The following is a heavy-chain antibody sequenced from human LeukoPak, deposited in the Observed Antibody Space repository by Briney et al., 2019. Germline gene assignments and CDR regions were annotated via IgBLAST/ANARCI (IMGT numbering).Heavy chain of an antibody. J-gene: IGHJ4*02. CDR1: GGSISSSNW. CDR3: AMKSYDSGRSFDY. D-gene: IGHD3-10*01. CDR2: IYHSGST. V-gene: IGHV4-4*02. Sequence: SETLSLTCAVSGGSISSSNWWSWVRQPPGKGLEWIGEIYHSGSTNYNPSLKSRVTISVDKSKNQFSLKLNSVTAADTAVYYCAMKSYDSGRSFDYWGQGTLVTVSS.